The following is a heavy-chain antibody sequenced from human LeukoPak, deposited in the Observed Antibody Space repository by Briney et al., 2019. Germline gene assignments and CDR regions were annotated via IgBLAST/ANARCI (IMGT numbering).Heavy chain of an antibody. J-gene: IGHJ4*02. D-gene: IGHD1-26*01. CDR3: AKGRTEGGTLALDY. V-gene: IGHV3-23*01. Sequence: PGGSLRLSCAASGFTFSSYAMTWVRQAPGKGLEWVSGISGSGGNTYYTDSVRGRLSISRDNSKNTLYLQVNSLRAEGTAVYYCAKGRTEGGTLALDYWGQGTLVTVSS. CDR2: ISGSGGNT. CDR1: GFTFSSYA.